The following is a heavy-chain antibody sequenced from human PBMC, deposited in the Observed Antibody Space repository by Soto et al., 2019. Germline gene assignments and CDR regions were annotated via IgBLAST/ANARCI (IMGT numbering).Heavy chain of an antibody. J-gene: IGHJ4*02. D-gene: IGHD3-16*02. CDR3: ARRPLGNPYDYVWGSYPGPYFDY. CDR1: GYSFTSYW. V-gene: IGHV5-51*01. Sequence: GESLKISCKGSGYSFTSYWIGWVRQMPGKGLEWMGIIYPGDSDTRYSPSFQGQVTFSADKSISTAYLQWSSLKASDTAMYYCARRPLGNPYDYVWGSYPGPYFDYWGQGTLVTVSS. CDR2: IYPGDSDT.